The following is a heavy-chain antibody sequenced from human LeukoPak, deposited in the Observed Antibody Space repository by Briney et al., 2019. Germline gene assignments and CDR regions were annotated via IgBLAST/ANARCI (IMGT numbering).Heavy chain of an antibody. J-gene: IGHJ6*03. CDR2: VYTSGIT. CDR3: ARHNGFDRGYYYYMDV. Sequence: TSETLSLTCTVSVVLINIYYWSWIRQPAGKGLEWLGRVYTSGITNYNPSLKSRITMSVDTSKNQFSLKLTSVTAADTAVYYCARHNGFDRGYYYYMDVWGKGTTVTVSS. D-gene: IGHD3-9*01. CDR1: VVLINIYY. V-gene: IGHV4-4*07.